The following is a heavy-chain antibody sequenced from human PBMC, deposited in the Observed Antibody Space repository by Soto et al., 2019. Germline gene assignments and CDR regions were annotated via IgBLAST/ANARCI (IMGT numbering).Heavy chain of an antibody. CDR2: IWYDGSKK. D-gene: IGHD3-10*01. Sequence: QVQLVESGGGVVQPGRSLRLSCAASAFTFSNYGMHWVRQAPGKGLEWVAVIWYDGSKKYYADSVKGRFIISRDNSKNTLYVQMDSLGAEDTAVYYCTRDVRSRYFDLWGRGTLVTVSS. CDR1: AFTFSNYG. CDR3: TRDVRSRYFDL. J-gene: IGHJ2*01. V-gene: IGHV3-33*01.